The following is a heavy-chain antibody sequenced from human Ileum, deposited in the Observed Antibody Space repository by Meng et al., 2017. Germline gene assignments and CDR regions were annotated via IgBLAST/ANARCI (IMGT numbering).Heavy chain of an antibody. Sequence: QVQLQESGPGLVKPSQTLSLTCTVSGGSISSGGYYWSWIRQHPGKGLEWIGYIYYSGTTYYNPSLKSRVTISVDTSKNQFSLKLSSVTAADTTVYYCAREPPAAAGTGADYWGQGTLVTVSS. CDR2: IYYSGTT. CDR1: GGSISSGGYY. D-gene: IGHD6-13*01. V-gene: IGHV4-31*03. J-gene: IGHJ4*02. CDR3: AREPPAAAGTGADY.